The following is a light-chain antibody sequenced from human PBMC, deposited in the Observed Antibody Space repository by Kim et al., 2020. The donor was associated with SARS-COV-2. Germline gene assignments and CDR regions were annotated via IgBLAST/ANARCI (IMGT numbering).Light chain of an antibody. CDR1: QSIRSNS. J-gene: IGKJ4*01. CDR2: GTS. Sequence: SSGERATRSCRASQSIRSNSVAWYQQRPGQAPRLLIYGTSNRASGISDRFSGSGSGTDFTLTISRLEPDDFAVYYCQQYGGSPLTFGGGTKVDIK. CDR3: QQYGGSPLT. V-gene: IGKV3-20*01.